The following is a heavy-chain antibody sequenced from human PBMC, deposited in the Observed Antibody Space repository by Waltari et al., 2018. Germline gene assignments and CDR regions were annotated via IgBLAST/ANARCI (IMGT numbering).Heavy chain of an antibody. J-gene: IGHJ4*02. Sequence: QVLLVESGGGVVQPGTSLRLSCAASGFSFSNFGMHWVRQAPGKGLGSVACISYDGRDLYDAESVKGRATISRDNSKNTLYLQMNSLRPGDTAVYYCAKEGVVINGYYFDYWGQGTLVTVSS. CDR1: GFSFSNFG. CDR2: ISYDGRDL. V-gene: IGHV3-30*18. CDR3: AKEGVVINGYYFDY. D-gene: IGHD2-21*01.